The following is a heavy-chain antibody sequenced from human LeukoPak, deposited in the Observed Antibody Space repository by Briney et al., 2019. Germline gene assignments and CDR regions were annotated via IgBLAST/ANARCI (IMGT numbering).Heavy chain of an antibody. V-gene: IGHV3-48*03. CDR2: ISSSGSTI. Sequence: PGGSLRLSCAASGFTFSSYEMNWVSQAQGKGVEWVSYISSSGSTIYYAESVKGRFTISRDNAKNSLYLQMNSLRAEDTAVYYCARPIIYYYYGMDVWGKGTTVTVSS. CDR1: GFTFSSYE. J-gene: IGHJ6*04. CDR3: ARPIIYYYYGMDV.